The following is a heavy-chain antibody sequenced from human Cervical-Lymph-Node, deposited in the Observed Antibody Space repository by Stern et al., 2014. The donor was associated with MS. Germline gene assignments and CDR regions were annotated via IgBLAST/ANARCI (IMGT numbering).Heavy chain of an antibody. CDR1: GFTSSDHY. CDR2: SSNKANSYST. D-gene: IGHD6-19*01. CDR3: VRVSGSSGWQWGIDS. J-gene: IGHJ4*02. V-gene: IGHV3-72*01. Sequence: VQLVESGGDLVQPGGSLRLSCVASGFTSSDHYMDWVRQAPGKGLEWVGRSSNKANSYSTECGAHVKGRFVISRDDSKNSLYLQMNSLKSEDTAVYYCVRVSGSSGWQWGIDSWGQGTLVTVSS.